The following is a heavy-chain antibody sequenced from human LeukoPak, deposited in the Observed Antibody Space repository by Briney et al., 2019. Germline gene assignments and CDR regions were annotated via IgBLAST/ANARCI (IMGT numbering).Heavy chain of an antibody. CDR3: ARADSGYAGGGYY. CDR1: GYTFTSYG. J-gene: IGHJ4*02. V-gene: IGHV1-18*01. CDR2: ISAYNGDT. Sequence: GASVTVSCKPSGYTFTSYGISWVRQAPGQGLEWMGWISAYNGDTKYAQKVQDRVTMTTDTSTNTAYMELRSLRSDDTAVYYCARADSGYAGGGYYWGQGTLVTVSS. D-gene: IGHD5-12*01.